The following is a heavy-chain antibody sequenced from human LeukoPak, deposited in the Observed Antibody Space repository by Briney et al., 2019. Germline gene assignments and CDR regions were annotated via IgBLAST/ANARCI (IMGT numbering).Heavy chain of an antibody. CDR1: GFTVSSNY. V-gene: IGHV3-66*01. CDR2: IYSGGST. Sequence: GGSLRLSCAASGFTVSSNYMSWVRQAPGKGLEWVSVIYSGGSTYYADSVKGRFTISRDNSKNTLYLQMNSLRAEDTAVYYCARDYYYYYGMDVWGQGTTVTVAS. CDR3: ARDYYYYYGMDV. J-gene: IGHJ6*02.